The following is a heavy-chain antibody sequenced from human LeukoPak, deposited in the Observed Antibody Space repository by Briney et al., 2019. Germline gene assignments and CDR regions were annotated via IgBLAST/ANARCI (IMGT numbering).Heavy chain of an antibody. CDR2: TYYRSKWYN. D-gene: IGHD6-19*01. V-gene: IGHV6-1*01. CDR1: GDSVSSNSAA. Sequence: SQTPSLTCAISGDSVSSNSAAWNWIRQSPSRGLEWLGRTYYRSKWYNDYAVSVNSRITINPDTSKNQFSLQLNSVTPEDTAVYYCARDRCSSGWYCFPFDYWGQGTLVTVSS. J-gene: IGHJ4*02. CDR3: ARDRCSSGWYCFPFDY.